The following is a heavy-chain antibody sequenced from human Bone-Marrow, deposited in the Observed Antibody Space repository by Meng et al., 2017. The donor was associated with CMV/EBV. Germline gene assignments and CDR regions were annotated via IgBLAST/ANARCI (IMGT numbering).Heavy chain of an antibody. CDR2: IYYSGST. J-gene: IGHJ6*02. CDR1: GGSISSSSYY. D-gene: IGHD6-6*01. Sequence: SETLSLTCTVSGGSISSSSYYWGWIRQPPGKGLEWIGSIYYSGSTYYNPSLKSRVTISVDTSKNQFSLKLSSVTAADTAVYYCARRLVRTGFYYHYYGMDVWGQGTTVTVSS. V-gene: IGHV4-39*01. CDR3: ARRLVRTGFYYHYYGMDV.